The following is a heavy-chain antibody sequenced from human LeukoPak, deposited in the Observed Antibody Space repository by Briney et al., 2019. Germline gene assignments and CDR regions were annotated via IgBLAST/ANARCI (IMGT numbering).Heavy chain of an antibody. CDR1: GFTFDDYG. CDR2: ISGDSGST. CDR3: AKDGYYRYYMDV. Sequence: GGSLRLSYAASGFTFDDYGMSWVRQAPGKGLEWVSLISGDSGSTYYADSVKGRFTISRHNSKNSLYLQMNSLRTEDTALYYCAKDGYYRYYMDVWGKGTTVTVSS. D-gene: IGHD1-14*01. J-gene: IGHJ6*03. V-gene: IGHV3-43*02.